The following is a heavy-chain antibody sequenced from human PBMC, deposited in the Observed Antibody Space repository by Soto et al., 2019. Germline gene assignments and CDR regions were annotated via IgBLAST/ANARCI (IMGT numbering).Heavy chain of an antibody. CDR3: ARGYAGGWSRGGYFDY. D-gene: IGHD6-19*01. CDR2: ISGSGTTI. V-gene: IGHV3-48*03. Sequence: PGGSLRLSCVGSGFTVNIYGVHWVRQAPGKGPEWVSHISGSGTTIYYADSVRCRFTISRDNAKNSLYLQMNSVRAEDRAIYYCARGYAGGWSRGGYFDYWGQGTLVTVSS. CDR1: GFTVNIYG. J-gene: IGHJ4*02.